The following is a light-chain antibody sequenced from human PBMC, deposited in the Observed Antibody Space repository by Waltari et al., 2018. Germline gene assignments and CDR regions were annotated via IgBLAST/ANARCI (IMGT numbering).Light chain of an antibody. Sequence: SYELTQPPSVSVSPGQTASITCSGDKLGDKYACWYQQKPDQAPGLVIYQDRRRPSGIPERFAGSNSGNTATLTISGTQAMDEADYYCQAWDSSTVVFGGGTKLTVL. CDR1: KLGDKY. CDR2: QDR. J-gene: IGLJ2*01. V-gene: IGLV3-1*01. CDR3: QAWDSSTVV.